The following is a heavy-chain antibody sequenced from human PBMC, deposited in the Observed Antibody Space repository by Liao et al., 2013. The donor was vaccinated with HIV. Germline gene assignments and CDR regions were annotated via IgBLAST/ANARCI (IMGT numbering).Heavy chain of an antibody. CDR2: IYYSGST. J-gene: IGHJ3*02. V-gene: IGHV4-59*01. D-gene: IGHD6-6*01. CDR3: ARDPRSSSSSAFDI. Sequence: QVQLQESGPGLVKPSETLSLTCTVSGGSISNYYWSWIRQPPGKGLEWIGYIYYSGSTNYNPSLKSRVTISVDTSKNQFSLRLSSLTAADTAVYYCARDPRSSSSSAFDIWGQGTMVTVSS. CDR1: GGSISNYY.